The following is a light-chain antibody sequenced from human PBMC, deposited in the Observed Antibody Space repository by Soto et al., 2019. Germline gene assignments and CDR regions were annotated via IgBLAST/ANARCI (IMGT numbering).Light chain of an antibody. CDR3: QQYNSYPWT. CDR1: QSVSNW. CDR2: DAS. Sequence: DIQMSQSPSTLAASVADRVTLTCRASQSVSNWLAWYQQKRGKAPEVLIYDASSLKSGVPSRFRGSGSGTEFTLTISSLQPDDFETYYCQQYNSYPWTFGQGTKVDIK. J-gene: IGKJ1*01. V-gene: IGKV1-5*01.